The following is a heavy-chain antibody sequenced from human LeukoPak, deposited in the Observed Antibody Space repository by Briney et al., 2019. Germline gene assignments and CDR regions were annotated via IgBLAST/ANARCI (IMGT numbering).Heavy chain of an antibody. CDR2: IWYDGSNK. Sequence: PGGSLRLSCAASGFTFSSYGMHWVRQAPGKGLEWVAVIWYDGSNKYYADSVKGRFTISRDNSKYTLYLQMNSLRAEDTAVYYCARGLYYYDSSGYHFDYWGQGTLVTVSS. CDR3: ARGLYYYDSSGYHFDY. CDR1: GFTFSSYG. J-gene: IGHJ4*02. V-gene: IGHV3-33*01. D-gene: IGHD3-22*01.